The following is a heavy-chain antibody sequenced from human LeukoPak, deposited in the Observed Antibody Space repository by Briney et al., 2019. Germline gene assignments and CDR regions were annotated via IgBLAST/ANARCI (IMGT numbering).Heavy chain of an antibody. D-gene: IGHD4-11*01. Sequence: AGGSLRLSCAASGFTFSSYAMHWVRQAPGKGLEWVAVISYDGSNKYYADSVKGRFTISRDNSKDTLYLQTNSLRAEDTAVYYCARAENSNHIFDYWGQGTLVTVSS. CDR2: ISYDGSNK. CDR1: GFTFSSYA. J-gene: IGHJ4*02. V-gene: IGHV3-30-3*01. CDR3: ARAENSNHIFDY.